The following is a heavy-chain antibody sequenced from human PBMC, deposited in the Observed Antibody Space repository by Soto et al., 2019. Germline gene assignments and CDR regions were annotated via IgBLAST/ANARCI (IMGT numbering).Heavy chain of an antibody. V-gene: IGHV1-69*01. D-gene: IGHD5-18*01. CDR1: GGTFSSYA. CDR3: ARSRSGHRSWILFPSRSAYDSYGMDV. Sequence: QVQLVQSGAEVTKPGSSVKVSCKASGGTFSSYAISWVRQAPGQGLEWMGGIIPIFGTAKYAQKFQGRVTITEDDSTSTAHMELRSLSPEDTAVYYCARSRSGHRSWILFPSRSAYDSYGMDVWGQGTTVTVSS. CDR2: IIPIFGTA. J-gene: IGHJ6*02.